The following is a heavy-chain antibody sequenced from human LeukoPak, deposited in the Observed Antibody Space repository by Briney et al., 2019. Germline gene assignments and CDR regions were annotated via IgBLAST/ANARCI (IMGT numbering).Heavy chain of an antibody. CDR3: ARDLSGYTNFDY. D-gene: IGHD3-3*01. Sequence: PGGTLRLSCAASGFTFSIYGMNWVRQAPGKGLEWVSGINWNGGSTGYADSVKGRFTISRDNAKNSLYLQMNSLRAEDTALYYCARDLSGYTNFDYWGQGTLVTVSS. J-gene: IGHJ4*02. V-gene: IGHV3-20*04. CDR2: INWNGGST. CDR1: GFTFSIYG.